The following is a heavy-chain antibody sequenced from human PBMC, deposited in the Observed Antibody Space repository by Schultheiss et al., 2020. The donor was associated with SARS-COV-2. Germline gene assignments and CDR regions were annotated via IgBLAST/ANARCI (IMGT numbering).Heavy chain of an antibody. CDR1: GFTFSSYE. CDR3: ARPGYSSSWTHFYYYGMDV. Sequence: GGSLRLSCAASGFTFSSYEMNWVRQAPGKGLEWVSYISSSGSTIYYADSVKGRFTISRDNAKNSLYLQMNSLRAEDTAVYYCARPGYSSSWTHFYYYGMDVWGQGTTVTVSS. CDR2: ISSSGSTI. J-gene: IGHJ6*02. V-gene: IGHV3-48*03. D-gene: IGHD6-13*01.